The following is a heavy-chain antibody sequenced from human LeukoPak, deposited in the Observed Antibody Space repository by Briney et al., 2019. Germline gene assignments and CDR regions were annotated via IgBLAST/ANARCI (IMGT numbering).Heavy chain of an antibody. CDR1: GFTFSSYW. Sequence: GGSLRLSCAASGFTFSSYWMSWVRQAPGKGLEWVANIKQDGSEKYYVDSVKGRFTISRDNAKNSLYLQMNSLRAEDTAVYYCARDGRYCSSTSCSIRFWGQGTLVTVSS. CDR3: ARDGRYCSSTSCSIRF. J-gene: IGHJ4*02. V-gene: IGHV3-7*01. CDR2: IKQDGSEK. D-gene: IGHD2-2*01.